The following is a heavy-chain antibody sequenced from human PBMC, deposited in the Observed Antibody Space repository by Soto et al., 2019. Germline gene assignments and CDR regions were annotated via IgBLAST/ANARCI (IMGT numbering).Heavy chain of an antibody. Sequence: GGSLRLSCTASGFTFRTYWMSWVRQAPGKGLEWVANMNQDASEKYYVDSVKGRFTISKDNAKNSLYLQMNSLRAEDTAVYYCAREKSYGDSFDYWGQGTLVTVSS. D-gene: IGHD4-17*01. CDR2: MNQDASEK. J-gene: IGHJ4*02. CDR1: GFTFRTYW. V-gene: IGHV3-7*01. CDR3: AREKSYGDSFDY.